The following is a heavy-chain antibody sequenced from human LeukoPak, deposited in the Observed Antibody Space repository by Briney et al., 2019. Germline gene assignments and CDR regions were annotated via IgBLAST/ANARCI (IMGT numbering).Heavy chain of an antibody. CDR1: GDSVFSNSAA. CDR3: ARDRHYGDPNWFDP. CDR2: TYYRSKWYN. J-gene: IGHJ5*02. Sequence: TLSLTCAISGDSVFSNSAAWNWIRQSPSRGLEWLGRTYYRSKWYNDYAVSVKSRITINPDTSKDQFSLQLNSVTPEDTAVYYCARDRHYGDPNWFDPWGQGTLVTVSS. V-gene: IGHV6-1*01. D-gene: IGHD4-17*01.